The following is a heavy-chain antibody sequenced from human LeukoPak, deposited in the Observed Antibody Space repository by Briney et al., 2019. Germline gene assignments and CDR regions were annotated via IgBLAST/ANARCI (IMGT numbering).Heavy chain of an antibody. CDR3: AREDYDILTGCDL. Sequence: GGSLRLSCAASGFTFSRYWMSWVRQAPGKGLEWVANIMQDGSEKYYVDSVKGRFTISRDNAKNSLYLQMNSLRAEDTAVYYCAREDYDILTGCDLWGRGTLVTVSS. CDR2: IMQDGSEK. D-gene: IGHD3-9*01. CDR1: GFTFSRYW. J-gene: IGHJ2*01. V-gene: IGHV3-7*01.